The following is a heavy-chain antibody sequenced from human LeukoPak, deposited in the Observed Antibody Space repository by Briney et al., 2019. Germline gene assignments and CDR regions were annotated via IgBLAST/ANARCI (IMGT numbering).Heavy chain of an antibody. D-gene: IGHD1-20*01. CDR1: GFTFSDYY. V-gene: IGHV3-11*01. J-gene: IGHJ4*02. Sequence: GGSLRHSCAASGFTFSDYYMSWIRQAPGKGLEWVSYISSSGSTIYYADSVEGRFTISRDNAKNSLYLQMNSLRAEDTAVYYCASPGRITGTTVDYWGQGTLVTVSS. CDR2: ISSSGSTI. CDR3: ASPGRITGTTVDY.